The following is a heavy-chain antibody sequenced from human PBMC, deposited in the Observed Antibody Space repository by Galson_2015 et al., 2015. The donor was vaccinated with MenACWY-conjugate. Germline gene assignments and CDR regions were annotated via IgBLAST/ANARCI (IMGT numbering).Heavy chain of an antibody. CDR1: GFIFNTYW. D-gene: IGHD1-26*01. Sequence: SLRLSCAASGFIFNTYWMHWVRQAPGKGLVWVSRINPGGSSTTYADSVKDRFTISRDNAKNTLYLQMNSLRPGDTAVFYCAKSRGASFSFDSWGQGTLVTVSS. V-gene: IGHV3-74*01. CDR2: INPGGSST. J-gene: IGHJ4*02. CDR3: AKSRGASFSFDS.